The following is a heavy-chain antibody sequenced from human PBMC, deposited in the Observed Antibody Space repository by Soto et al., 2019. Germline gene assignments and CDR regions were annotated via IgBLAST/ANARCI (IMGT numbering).Heavy chain of an antibody. J-gene: IGHJ3*02. CDR1: GGTFSSYA. V-gene: IGHV1-69*12. CDR2: IIPIFGTA. Sequence: QVQLVQSGAEVKKPGSSVKVSCKASGGTFSSYAISWVRQAPGQGLEWMGGIIPIFGTANYAQKFQGRVTITAEXXTXTXXMELSSLRSEDTAVYYCARDGRASFTQSLLDAFDIWGQGTMVTVSS. D-gene: IGHD3-3*02. CDR3: ARDGRASFTQSLLDAFDI.